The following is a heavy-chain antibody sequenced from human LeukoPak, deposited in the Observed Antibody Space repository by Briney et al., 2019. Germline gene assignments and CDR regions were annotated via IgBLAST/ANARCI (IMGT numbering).Heavy chain of an antibody. CDR3: VRDNWNEFDP. CDR1: GYRFSSVG. Sequence: ASVKVSRKASGYRFSSVGISWVRPAPGQGLEWIGWVRTYNSETNYAPKFQARVTMTKDTSTSTVFLEMWSLRADDTDVYYCVRDNWNEFDPWGQGTLVTVSS. V-gene: IGHV1-18*01. D-gene: IGHD1-1*01. CDR2: VRTYNSET. J-gene: IGHJ5*02.